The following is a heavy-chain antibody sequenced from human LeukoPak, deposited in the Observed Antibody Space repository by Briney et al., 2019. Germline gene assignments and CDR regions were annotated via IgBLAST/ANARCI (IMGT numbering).Heavy chain of an antibody. D-gene: IGHD2-15*01. J-gene: IGHJ5*02. CDR2: IYYSGST. Sequence: PSETLSLTCTVSGGSISSGGYYWSWIRQHPGKGLEWIGYIYYSGSTYYNPSLKSRVTISVDTSKNQFSLKLSSVTAADTAVYYCARDGVRRYCSGGSCASYNRFDPWGQGTLVTVSS. CDR1: GGSISSGGYY. CDR3: ARDGVRRYCSGGSCASYNRFDP. V-gene: IGHV4-31*03.